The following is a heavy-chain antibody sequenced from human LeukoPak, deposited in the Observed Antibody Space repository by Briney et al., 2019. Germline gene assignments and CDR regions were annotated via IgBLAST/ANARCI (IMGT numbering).Heavy chain of an antibody. V-gene: IGHV4-30-2*01. CDR3: ARHQPQAVAGTYNWFDP. J-gene: IGHJ5*02. Sequence: PSQTLSLTCTVSGGSISSGGYYWSWIRQPPGKGLEWIGYIYHSGSTYYNPSLKSRVTISVDRSKNQFSLKLSSVTAADTAVYYCARHQPQAVAGTYNWFDPWGQGTLVTVSS. D-gene: IGHD6-19*01. CDR1: GGSISSGGYY. CDR2: IYHSGST.